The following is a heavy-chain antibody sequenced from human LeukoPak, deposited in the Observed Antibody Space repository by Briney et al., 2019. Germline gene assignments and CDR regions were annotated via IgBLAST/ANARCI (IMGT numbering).Heavy chain of an antibody. V-gene: IGHV4-39*01. CDR2: IYYSGST. CDR1: GGSISSSSYY. CDR3: ASSTNYYDSSGPTWSY. D-gene: IGHD3-22*01. Sequence: PSETLSLTCTVSGGSISSSSYYWGWLRQPPGKGLEWIVSIYYSGSTYYNPSLKSRVTISVDTSKNQFSLKLSSVTAADTAVYYCASSTNYYDSSGPTWSYWGQGTLVTVS. J-gene: IGHJ4*02.